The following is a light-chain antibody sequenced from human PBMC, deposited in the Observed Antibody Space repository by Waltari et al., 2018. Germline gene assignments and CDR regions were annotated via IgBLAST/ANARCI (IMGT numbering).Light chain of an antibody. CDR1: SSDVGNFKR. CDR2: AVS. V-gene: IGLV2-23*02. J-gene: IGLJ2*01. CDR3: SSYAGSSKGV. Sequence: QSPLTQPPSVSGSPGPSITIPCTGTSSDVGNFKRVSWYQQHPGKAPKLMIYAVSKRPSGVSDRFSGSKSGDMASLTISGLQPEDEAEYFCSSYAGSSKGVFGGGTKVTVL.